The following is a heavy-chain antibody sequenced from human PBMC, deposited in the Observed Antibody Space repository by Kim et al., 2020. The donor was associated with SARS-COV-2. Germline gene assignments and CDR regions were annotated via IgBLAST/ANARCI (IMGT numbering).Heavy chain of an antibody. CDR2: VHYSGRT. J-gene: IGHJ4*02. D-gene: IGHD6-6*01. Sequence: SETLSLTSTVSGDPISTYYWSWIRQPPGKGLEWIGYVHYSGRTRYNPSLASRVTLSVETSKNQVSLNLSSVTAADTAVYYCARHTGTSSAFNYWGQGALVTVTS. CDR1: GDPISTYY. CDR3: ARHTGTSSAFNY. V-gene: IGHV4-59*08.